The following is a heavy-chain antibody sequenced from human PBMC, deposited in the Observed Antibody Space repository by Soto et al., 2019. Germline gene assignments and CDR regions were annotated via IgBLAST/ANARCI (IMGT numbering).Heavy chain of an antibody. CDR2: ISSDEKIK. CDR3: ARGLRSVLDY. Sequence: GGSLRLSCVASGFIFSNFGMHWVRQAPGKGLEWVAVISSDEKIKQYADSVRGRFAISRDNSKNTLYLQMTSLRAEDTAIYYCARGLRSVLDYWGQGTLVTVS. D-gene: IGHD6-6*01. J-gene: IGHJ4*02. V-gene: IGHV3-33*01. CDR1: GFIFSNFG.